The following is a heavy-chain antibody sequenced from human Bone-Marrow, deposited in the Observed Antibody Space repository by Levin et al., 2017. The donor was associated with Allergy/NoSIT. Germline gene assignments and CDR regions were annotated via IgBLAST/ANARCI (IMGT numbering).Heavy chain of an antibody. CDR2: IYHSGST. D-gene: IGHD3-10*01. J-gene: IGHJ5*02. V-gene: IGHV4-30-2*01. CDR1: GGSISSGGYS. Sequence: SETLSLTCAVSGGSISSGGYSWSWIRQPPGKGLEWIGYIYHSGSTYYNPSLKSRVTISVDRSKNQFSLKLSSVTAADTAVYYCARGVVFYGSGSWFDPWGQGTLVTVSA. CDR3: ARGVVFYGSGSWFDP.